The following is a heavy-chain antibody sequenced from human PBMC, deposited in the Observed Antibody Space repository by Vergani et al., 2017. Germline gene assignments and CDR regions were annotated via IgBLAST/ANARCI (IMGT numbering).Heavy chain of an antibody. CDR3: ARGGLDCSSTSCYTGWFDP. D-gene: IGHD2-2*02. CDR1: GFSFTSYG. Sequence: VRLVESGGGVVQPGRSLRLSCAASGFSFTSYGMHWVRQPPGKGLEWVANIKQDGSEKYYVDSVKGRFTISRDNAKNSLYLQMNSLRAEDTAVYYCARGGLDCSSTSCYTGWFDPWGQGTLVTVSS. V-gene: IGHV3-7*01. J-gene: IGHJ5*02. CDR2: IKQDGSEK.